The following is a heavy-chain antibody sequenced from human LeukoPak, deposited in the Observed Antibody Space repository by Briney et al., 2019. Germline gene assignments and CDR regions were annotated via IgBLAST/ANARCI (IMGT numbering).Heavy chain of an antibody. J-gene: IGHJ4*02. CDR1: GFTFTTFW. Sequence: GGSLRLSCATSGFTFTTFWMHWVRQAPGKGLVWVSRINHDGSSTNYADSVKGRYTISRDNAKNTVYLQMNSLRAEDTAVYYCVRDWGYDSSGYWQKYFDTWGQGTLVTVSS. D-gene: IGHD3-22*01. CDR2: INHDGSST. CDR3: VRDWGYDSSGYWQKYFDT. V-gene: IGHV3-74*01.